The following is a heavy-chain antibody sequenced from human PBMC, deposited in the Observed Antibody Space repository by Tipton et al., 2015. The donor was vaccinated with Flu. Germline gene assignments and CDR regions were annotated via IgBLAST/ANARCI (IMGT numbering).Heavy chain of an antibody. CDR1: GGSISSSRYY. CDR3: ARYPESNYHWFGP. D-gene: IGHD4-11*01. V-gene: IGHV4-39*07. Sequence: TLSLTCTVSGGSISSSRYYWGWIRQPPGKGLEWIGSIYHSGTAYYNPSPKSRVTLSVDTSKNQISLKLSSVAAADTAVYYCARYPESNYHWFGPWGQGALVTVSS. CDR2: IYHSGTA. J-gene: IGHJ5*02.